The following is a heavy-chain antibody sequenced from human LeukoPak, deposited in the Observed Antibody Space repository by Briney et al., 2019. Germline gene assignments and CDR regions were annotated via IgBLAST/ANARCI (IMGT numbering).Heavy chain of an antibody. CDR1: GFTFSSYW. CDR3: AKDRGAFYGDDAFDI. J-gene: IGHJ3*02. V-gene: IGHV3-7*01. Sequence: GGSLRLSCAASGFTFSSYWMSWVRQAPGKGLEWVANIKQDGSEKYYVDSVKGRFTISRDNAKNSLYLQMNSLRTEDTAVYYCAKDRGAFYGDDAFDIWGQGTMVTVSS. CDR2: IKQDGSEK. D-gene: IGHD4-17*01.